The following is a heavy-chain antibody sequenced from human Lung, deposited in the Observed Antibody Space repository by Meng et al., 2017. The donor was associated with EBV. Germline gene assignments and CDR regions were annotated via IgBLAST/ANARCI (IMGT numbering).Heavy chain of an antibody. CDR2: INAYNGNT. CDR1: GYSFTTYA. Sequence: QVQLVQSGAEVKKPXXSVKVSCKASGYSFTTYAMHWVRQAPGQRLEWMGWINAYNGNTNYAQTLQGRLTMTTDTSTSTAYMELRSLRSDDTAVYYCARVEVGITSGDYWGQGTLVTVSS. V-gene: IGHV1-3*01. CDR3: ARVEVGITSGDY. D-gene: IGHD1-26*01. J-gene: IGHJ4*02.